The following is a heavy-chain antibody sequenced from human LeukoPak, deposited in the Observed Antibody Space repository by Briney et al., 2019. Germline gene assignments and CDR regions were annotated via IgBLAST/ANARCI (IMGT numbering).Heavy chain of an antibody. D-gene: IGHD6-19*01. J-gene: IGHJ4*02. CDR2: IYYSGST. CDR3: ARVDYSGSGWSAYYFDY. Sequence: SETLSLTCTVSGGSISSSSYYWGWIRQPPGKGLEWIGSIYYSGSTYYNPSLKSRVTISVDTSKNQFSLKLSSVTAADTAVYYCARVDYSGSGWSAYYFDYWGQGTLVTVSS. CDR1: GGSISSSSYY. V-gene: IGHV4-39*07.